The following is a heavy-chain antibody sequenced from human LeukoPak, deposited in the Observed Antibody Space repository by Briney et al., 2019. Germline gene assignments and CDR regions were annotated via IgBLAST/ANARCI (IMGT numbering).Heavy chain of an antibody. CDR3: ATSRTYYDSSGVFDY. Sequence: SETLSLTCTVSGGSISSNYWSWIRQPPRKGLEWIGYIYTSGSTNYNPSLKSRVTISVDTSKDQFSLKLRSVTAADTAVYYCATSRTYYDSSGVFDYWGQGTLVTVSS. CDR1: GGSISSNY. D-gene: IGHD3-22*01. V-gene: IGHV4-4*09. CDR2: IYTSGST. J-gene: IGHJ4*02.